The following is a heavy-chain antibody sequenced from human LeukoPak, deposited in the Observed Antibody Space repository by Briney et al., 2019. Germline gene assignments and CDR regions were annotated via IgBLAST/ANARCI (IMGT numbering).Heavy chain of an antibody. Sequence: GGSLRLSCAASGFTVRSNYMSWVRQAPGKGLEGGSVIYSGGSTYYADSVKGRFTICRDNSKKKLYLQMNSLRVEDLAVYYCAGGSYCSGGSCYSVYFQHWGQGTLVTVSS. CDR1: GFTVRSNY. CDR3: AGGSYCSGGSCYSVYFQH. CDR2: IYSGGST. J-gene: IGHJ1*01. V-gene: IGHV3-53*01. D-gene: IGHD2-15*01.